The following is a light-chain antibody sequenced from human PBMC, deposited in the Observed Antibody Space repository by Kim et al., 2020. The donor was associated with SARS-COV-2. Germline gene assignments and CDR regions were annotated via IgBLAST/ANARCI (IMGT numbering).Light chain of an antibody. Sequence: EIALTQSPATLSLSPGERATLSCRASQSVSNYVAWYQQKPGQAPRLLVHNASNRATGIPARFSGSGSGTDFTLNIISLEPEDFALYHCQQRYKWPLTFGGGTKLEI. CDR1: QSVSNY. CDR3: QQRYKWPLT. CDR2: NAS. V-gene: IGKV3-11*01. J-gene: IGKJ4*01.